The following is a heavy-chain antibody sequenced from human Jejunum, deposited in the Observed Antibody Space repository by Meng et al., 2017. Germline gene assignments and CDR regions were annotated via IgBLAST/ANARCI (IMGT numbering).Heavy chain of an antibody. J-gene: IGHJ4*02. D-gene: IGHD4-17*01. CDR1: VFSVSTSGVV. Sequence: QIPLKEFGPTLGETKHALTVTCTVFVFSVSTSGVVVGWVRQPPGKALEWLAFIYWNDDKRYSPSLKSRLTITKDTSKNQVVLTMTNMDPVDTATYYCAHRTTVTHVDYWGQGTLVTVSS. CDR3: AHRTTVTHVDY. CDR2: IYWNDDK. V-gene: IGHV2-5*01.